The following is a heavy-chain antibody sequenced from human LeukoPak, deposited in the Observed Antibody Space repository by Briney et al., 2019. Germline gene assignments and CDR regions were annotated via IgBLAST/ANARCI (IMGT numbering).Heavy chain of an antibody. D-gene: IGHD2-2*01. CDR3: ARQGLQVPAEPHDYYYYYMDV. J-gene: IGHJ6*03. Sequence: SETLSLTCTVSGGSISSYYWSWIRQPPGKGLEWIGYIYTSGSTNYNPSLKSRVTISVDTSKNQFSLKLSSVTAADTAVYYCARQGLQVPAEPHDYYYYYMDVWGEGTTVTVSS. CDR2: IYTSGST. CDR1: GGSISSYY. V-gene: IGHV4-4*09.